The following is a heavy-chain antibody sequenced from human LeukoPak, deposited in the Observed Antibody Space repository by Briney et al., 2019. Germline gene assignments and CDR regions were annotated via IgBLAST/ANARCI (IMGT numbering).Heavy chain of an antibody. Sequence: GASVKVSCTASGGTFSSYAISWVRQAPGQGLEWMGGIIPIFGTANYAQKFQGRVTITADESTSTAYMELSSLRSEDTAVYYCARGHLSPLYGGNSIFDYWGQGTLVTVSS. CDR3: ARGHLSPLYGGNSIFDY. CDR2: IIPIFGTA. V-gene: IGHV1-69*13. J-gene: IGHJ4*02. CDR1: GGTFSSYA. D-gene: IGHD4-23*01.